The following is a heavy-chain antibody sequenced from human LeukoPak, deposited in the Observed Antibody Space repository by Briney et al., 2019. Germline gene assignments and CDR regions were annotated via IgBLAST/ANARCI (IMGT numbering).Heavy chain of an antibody. CDR3: ARERLSPGKGFDY. V-gene: IGHV1-2*02. Sequence: ASVKVSCKASGYTFTGYYIHWVRQTPGQGFEWMGWINPNSGGTNYAQKFQGRVTMTRDTSISTAYMELSRLKSDDTAVYYCARERLSPGKGFDYWGQGTLVTVSS. CDR1: GYTFTGYY. J-gene: IGHJ4*02. D-gene: IGHD4-23*01. CDR2: INPNSGGT.